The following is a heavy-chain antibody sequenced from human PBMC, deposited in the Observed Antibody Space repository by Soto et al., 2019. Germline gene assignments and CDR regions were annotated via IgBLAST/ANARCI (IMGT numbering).Heavy chain of an antibody. CDR1: GGAFNNYA. CDR3: ASWSNCNPLYYDGLDV. V-gene: IGHV1-69*06. CDR2: IIPLHNTS. J-gene: IGHJ6*02. Sequence: QVQLLQSGAEVKKPGSSVKVSCKVSGGAFNNYALNWVRHGPGQGLEWLGGIIPLHNTSNYSLKFVGRVTVTADISSTTVYMELNRLTSDDTATYYCASWSNCNPLYYDGLDVWGQGTTVTVSS. D-gene: IGHD1-20*01.